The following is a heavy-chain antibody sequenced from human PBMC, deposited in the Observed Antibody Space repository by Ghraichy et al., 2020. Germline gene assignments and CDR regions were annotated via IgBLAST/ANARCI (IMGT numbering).Heavy chain of an antibody. Sequence: GESLNISCAASGFTFSSSWMNWVRQAPGKGLEWVSNIKQDGSEKSYVDSVKGRFTISRDNAKSSLFLQMNSLRAEDTAVYYCARDPRPLRFLEWYYYMDVWGKGTTVAFTS. CDR2: IKQDGSEK. CDR1: GFTFSSSW. CDR3: ARDPRPLRFLEWYYYMDV. J-gene: IGHJ6*03. D-gene: IGHD3-3*01. V-gene: IGHV3-7*01.